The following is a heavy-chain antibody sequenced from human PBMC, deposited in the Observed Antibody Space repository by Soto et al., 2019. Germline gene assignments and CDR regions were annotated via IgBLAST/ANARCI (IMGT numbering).Heavy chain of an antibody. Sequence: PSETLSLTCTVSGGSISYYYWSWFRQPPGKGLEWIGYIHHSGSINNNPSLKSRVAMSVDTSKNQFSLKLNSVTAADTAVYYCARNRPSGRSIFDYWGQGTLVTVS. D-gene: IGHD3-10*01. CDR1: GGSISYYY. J-gene: IGHJ4*02. V-gene: IGHV4-59*01. CDR2: IHHSGSI. CDR3: ARNRPSGRSIFDY.